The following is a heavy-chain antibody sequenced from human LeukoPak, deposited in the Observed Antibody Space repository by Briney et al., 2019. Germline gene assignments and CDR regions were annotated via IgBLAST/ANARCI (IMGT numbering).Heavy chain of an antibody. J-gene: IGHJ4*02. CDR2: IDPSDSYT. CDR1: GYSFTSYW. CDR3: ARRVGAWYSVDY. V-gene: IGHV5-10-1*01. D-gene: IGHD6-13*01. Sequence: GESLRISCKGSGYSFTSYWITWVRQMPGKGLGWMGRIDPSDSYTNYSPSFQGHVTISADKSISTAYLQWSSLKAADTAMYYCARRVGAWYSVDYWGQGTLVTVSS.